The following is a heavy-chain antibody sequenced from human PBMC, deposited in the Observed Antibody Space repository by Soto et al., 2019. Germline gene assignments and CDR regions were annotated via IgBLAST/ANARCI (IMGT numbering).Heavy chain of an antibody. CDR3: ARESGDWPLNWFVH. CDR2: ITSDGKSK. CDR1: GFNFSNHW. D-gene: IGHD2-21*02. J-gene: IGHJ5*02. Sequence: PGGSLRLSCADSGFNFSNHWMHWVRQRPAEGLVWVSRITSDGKSKAYAESVKGRFAISRDNAKNTLYLQMNGLTAEDTAVYYCARESGDWPLNWFVHWGQGTLVTVSS. V-gene: IGHV3-74*01.